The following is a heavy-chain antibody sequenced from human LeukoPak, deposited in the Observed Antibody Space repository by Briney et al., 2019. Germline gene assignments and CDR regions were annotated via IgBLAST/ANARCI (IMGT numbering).Heavy chain of an antibody. CDR2: IYYSGST. CDR3: ARRSLVRTVGYYYGMDV. D-gene: IGHD1-26*01. V-gene: IGHV4-59*08. J-gene: IGHJ6*02. CDR1: GASISSYY. Sequence: PSQTLSLTCTVSGASISSYYWSWIRQPPGKGLGWIGYIYYSGSTYYNPSLKSRVTISVDTSKNHFSLKLSSVTAADTAVYYCARRSLVRTVGYYYGMDVWGQGTTVTVSS.